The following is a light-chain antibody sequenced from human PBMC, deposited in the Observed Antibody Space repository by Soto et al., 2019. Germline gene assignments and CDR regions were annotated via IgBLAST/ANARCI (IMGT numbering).Light chain of an antibody. V-gene: IGKV1-39*01. J-gene: IGKJ3*01. CDR3: QQSYSTPRVT. Sequence: DIQMTQSPSSLSASVGDRVTITFRASQSISSYLNWYQQKPGKAPKLLIYAASSLQSGVPSRFSGSGSRTDFTLTISSLQPEDFATYYCQQSYSTPRVTFGPGTKVDIK. CDR1: QSISSY. CDR2: AAS.